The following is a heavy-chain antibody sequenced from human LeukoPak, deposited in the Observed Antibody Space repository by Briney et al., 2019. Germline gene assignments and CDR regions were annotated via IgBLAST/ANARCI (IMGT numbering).Heavy chain of an antibody. CDR2: ISSSGSTI. D-gene: IGHD3-3*01. Sequence: GGSLRLSCAASGFTFSDYYMSWIRQAPGKGLEWVSYISSSGSTIYYADSVKGRFTISRDNAKNSLYLQMNSLRAEDTAVYHCARRARITIFGVVINWFDPWGQGTLVTVSS. V-gene: IGHV3-11*01. CDR3: ARRARITIFGVVINWFDP. J-gene: IGHJ5*02. CDR1: GFTFSDYY.